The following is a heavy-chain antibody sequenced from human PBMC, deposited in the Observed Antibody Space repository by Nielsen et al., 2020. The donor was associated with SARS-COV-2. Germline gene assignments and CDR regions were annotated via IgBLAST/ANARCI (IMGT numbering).Heavy chain of an antibody. Sequence: ASVKVSCKASGYTFTSYAMHWVRQAPGQRLEWMGWINAGNGNTKYSQKFQGRVTITRDTSASTAYMELSSLRSEDTAVYYRARGDDTAMVQDAFDIWGQGTMVTVSS. CDR3: ARGDDTAMVQDAFDI. CDR2: INAGNGNT. J-gene: IGHJ3*02. D-gene: IGHD5-18*01. V-gene: IGHV1-3*01. CDR1: GYTFTSYA.